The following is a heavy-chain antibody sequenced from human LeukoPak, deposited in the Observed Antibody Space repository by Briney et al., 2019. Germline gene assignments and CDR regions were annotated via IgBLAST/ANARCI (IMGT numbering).Heavy chain of an antibody. J-gene: IGHJ4*02. CDR3: ARESSGSGGYSAFDY. V-gene: IGHV3-21*01. D-gene: IGHD3-10*01. Sequence: DSVKGRFTISRDNAKNSIYLQMDSLRVEDTAVYFCARESSGSGGYSAFDYWGQGILVIVSS.